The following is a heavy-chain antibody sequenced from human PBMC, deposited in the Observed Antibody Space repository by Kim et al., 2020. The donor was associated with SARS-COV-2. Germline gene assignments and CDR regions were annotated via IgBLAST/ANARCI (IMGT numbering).Heavy chain of an antibody. J-gene: IGHJ5*02. CDR2: ST. CDR3: ARARPLPFDP. V-gene: IGHV4-30-2*05. Sequence: STHYNPSLKSRVTISVDTSKNQFSLKLSSVTAADTAVYYCARARPLPFDPWGQGTLVTVSS.